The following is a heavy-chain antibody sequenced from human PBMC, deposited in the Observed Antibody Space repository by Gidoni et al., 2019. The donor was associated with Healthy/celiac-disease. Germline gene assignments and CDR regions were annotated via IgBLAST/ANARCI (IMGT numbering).Heavy chain of an antibody. CDR3: ARRDNDSSRDWYFDL. J-gene: IGHJ2*01. Sequence: LQLQESGPGLVKPSETMSLTCTVSGGSISSSSYYLGWIRQPPGKGLEWIGSIYYSGSTYYNPSLKSRVTISVDTSKNQFSLKLSSVTAADTAVYYCARRDNDSSRDWYFDLWGRGTLVTVSS. D-gene: IGHD3-22*01. CDR2: IYYSGST. V-gene: IGHV4-39*01. CDR1: GGSISSSSYY.